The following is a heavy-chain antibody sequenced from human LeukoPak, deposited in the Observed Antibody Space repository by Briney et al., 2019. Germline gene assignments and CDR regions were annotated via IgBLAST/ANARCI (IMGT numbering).Heavy chain of an antibody. V-gene: IGHV1-2*02. J-gene: IGHJ5*02. CDR2: INPNSGGT. CDR1: GGTFSSYA. D-gene: IGHD3-22*01. Sequence: GASVKVSCKASGGTFSSYAISWVRQAPGQGLEWMGWINPNSGGTNYAQKFQGRVTITADTSISTAYMELSRLRSDDTALYYCAKDWRYYDSEFDPWGQGTLVTVSS. CDR3: AKDWRYYDSEFDP.